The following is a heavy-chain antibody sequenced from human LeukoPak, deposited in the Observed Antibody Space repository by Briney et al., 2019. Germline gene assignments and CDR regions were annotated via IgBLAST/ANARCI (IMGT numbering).Heavy chain of an antibody. CDR2: ISGSGGST. Sequence: GGSLRLSCAASGFTFSSYAMSWVRQAPGKGLEWVSTISGSGGSTYYADSVKGRFTISRDNTKNTLYLQMNSLRAEDTAVYYCAKDLGFHEGATGFDYWGQGTLVTVSS. D-gene: IGHD4/OR15-4a*01. CDR1: GFTFSSYA. V-gene: IGHV3-23*01. CDR3: AKDLGFHEGATGFDY. J-gene: IGHJ4*02.